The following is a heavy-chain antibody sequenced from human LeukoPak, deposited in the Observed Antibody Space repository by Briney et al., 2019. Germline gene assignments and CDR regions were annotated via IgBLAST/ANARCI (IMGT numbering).Heavy chain of an antibody. CDR2: INHSGST. V-gene: IGHV4-34*01. CDR1: GGSFSGYY. D-gene: IGHD1-26*01. CDR3: AGGRVVGVSRGLGVRS. J-gene: IGHJ5*02. Sequence: PSETLSLTCAVYGGSFSGYYWSWIRQPPGKGLEWIGEINHSGSTNYNPSLKSRVTISVDTSKNQFSLKLSSVTAADTAVYYCAGGRVVGVSRGLGVRSWGQGTLVTVSS.